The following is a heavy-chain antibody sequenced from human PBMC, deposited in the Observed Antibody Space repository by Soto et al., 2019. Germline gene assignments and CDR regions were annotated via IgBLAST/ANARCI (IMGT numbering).Heavy chain of an antibody. D-gene: IGHD2-8*01. CDR1: GGSFRGYY. V-gene: IGHV4-34*01. Sequence: LSLTCAVYGGSFRGYYWSWIRQPPGKGLEWIGEINHSGSTNYNPSLKSRVTISVDTSKNQFSLKLSSVTAADTAVYYCARDVLMVYAGWFDPWGQGTLVTVSS. CDR2: INHSGST. J-gene: IGHJ5*02. CDR3: ARDVLMVYAGWFDP.